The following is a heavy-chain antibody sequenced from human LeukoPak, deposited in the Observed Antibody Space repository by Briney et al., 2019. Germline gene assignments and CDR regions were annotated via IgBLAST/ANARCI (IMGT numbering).Heavy chain of an antibody. CDR1: GFTFRSYG. Sequence: GRSLRLSCAASGFTFRSYGMHWVRQAPGKGLEWVAVIWYGGSNKYYADSVKGRFTISRDNSKNTLYLQMNSLSAEDTAVYYCAKDDWGSHGVLDPWGQGTLVTVSS. CDR3: AKDDWGSHGVLDP. D-gene: IGHD7-27*01. J-gene: IGHJ5*02. V-gene: IGHV3-30*18. CDR2: IWYGGSNK.